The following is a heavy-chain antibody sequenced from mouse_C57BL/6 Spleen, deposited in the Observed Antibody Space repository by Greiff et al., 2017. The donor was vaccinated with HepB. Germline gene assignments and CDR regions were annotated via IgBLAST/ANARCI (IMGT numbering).Heavy chain of an antibody. Sequence: VQLQQPGAELVRPGSSVKLSCKASGYTFTSYWMDWVKQRPGQGLEWIGNIYPSDSETHYNQKFKDKATLTVDKSSRTAYMQLSSLTSEDSAVYYCARDDYYDYDGYAMDYWGQGTSVTVSS. V-gene: IGHV1-61*01. CDR1: GYTFTSYW. CDR2: IYPSDSET. J-gene: IGHJ4*01. D-gene: IGHD2-4*01. CDR3: ARDDYYDYDGYAMDY.